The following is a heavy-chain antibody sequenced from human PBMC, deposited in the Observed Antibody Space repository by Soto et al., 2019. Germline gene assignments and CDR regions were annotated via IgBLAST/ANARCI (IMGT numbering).Heavy chain of an antibody. J-gene: IGHJ4*02. CDR1: GYSFAGYW. CDR3: ARQIYDSDTGPNFQYYFDS. V-gene: IGHV5-10-1*01. CDR2: IDPSDSQT. Sequence: GESLKISCKGSGYSFAGYWITWVRQKPGKGLEWMGRIDPSDSQTYYSPSFRGHITISATKSITTVFLQWSSLRASDTAMYYCARQIYDSDTGPNFQYYFDSWGQGTPVTVSS. D-gene: IGHD3-22*01.